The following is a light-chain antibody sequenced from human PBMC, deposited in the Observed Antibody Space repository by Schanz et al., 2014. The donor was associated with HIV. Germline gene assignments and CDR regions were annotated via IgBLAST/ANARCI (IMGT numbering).Light chain of an antibody. J-gene: IGLJ2*01. CDR1: SIDVGGYDY. V-gene: IGLV2-14*03. CDR3: SSYTTGSTVV. CDR2: DVT. Sequence: QSALTQPASLSGSPGQSITISCTGTSIDVGGYDYVSWYQQHPGQAPKLLIYDVTDRPSGISNRFSGSKSGYTASLTISGLQAEDEAEYFCSSYTTGSTVVFGGGTKVTVL.